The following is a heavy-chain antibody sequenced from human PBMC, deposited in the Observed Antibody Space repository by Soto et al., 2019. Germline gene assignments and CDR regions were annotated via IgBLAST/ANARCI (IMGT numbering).Heavy chain of an antibody. V-gene: IGHV4-39*01. CDR2: IYYSGST. CDR3: ARQSWFGELQDY. J-gene: IGHJ4*02. D-gene: IGHD3-10*01. CDR1: GGSISSSSYY. Sequence: KTSETLSLTCTVSGGSISSSSYYWGWIRQPPGKGLEWIGSIYYSGSTYYNPSLKSRVTISVDTSKNQFSLKLSSVTAADTAVYYCARQSWFGELQDYWGQGTLVTVSS.